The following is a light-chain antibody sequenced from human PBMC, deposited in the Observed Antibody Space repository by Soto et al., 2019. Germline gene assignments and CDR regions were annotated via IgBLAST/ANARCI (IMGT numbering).Light chain of an antibody. CDR1: SFNIGFNY. Sequence: QSVLTQPPSASGTPGQTVTISCSGSSFNIGFNYVYWYQQLPGMAPKLLIHSNDERPSGVPDRVSGSKSGTSASLAISGLRSEDAADYYCAAWDDSLSGGVFGTGTKVTVL. J-gene: IGLJ1*01. CDR3: AAWDDSLSGGV. V-gene: IGLV1-47*02. CDR2: SND.